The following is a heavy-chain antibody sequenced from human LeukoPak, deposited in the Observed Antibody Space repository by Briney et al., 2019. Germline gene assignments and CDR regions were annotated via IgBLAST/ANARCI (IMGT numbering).Heavy chain of an antibody. D-gene: IGHD2-2*01. V-gene: IGHV1-18*01. CDR1: GYTFTRYS. Sequence: ASVKVSCKASGYTFTRYSFRWVRPAPGQGLEWMGWINTYNGNTDYAQKLQGRVTMTTDTSTNTAYMELRSLSSDDTAVYYCARRSSHSHFDYWGQGTLVTVSS. J-gene: IGHJ4*02. CDR2: INTYNGNT. CDR3: ARRSSHSHFDY.